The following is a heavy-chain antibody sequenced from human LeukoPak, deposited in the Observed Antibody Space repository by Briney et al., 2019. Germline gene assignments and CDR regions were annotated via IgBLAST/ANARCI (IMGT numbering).Heavy chain of an antibody. D-gene: IGHD6-19*01. CDR3: ARWLGSYYYYGMDV. V-gene: IGHV3-21*01. CDR1: GFTFSSYS. Sequence: RPGGSLRLSCAASGFTFSSYSMNWVRQAPGKGLEWVSSISSSSSYIYYADSVKGRFTISRDNAKNSLYLQMNSLRAEDTAVYYCARWLGSYYYYGMDVWGQGTTVTVSS. CDR2: ISSSSSYI. J-gene: IGHJ6*02.